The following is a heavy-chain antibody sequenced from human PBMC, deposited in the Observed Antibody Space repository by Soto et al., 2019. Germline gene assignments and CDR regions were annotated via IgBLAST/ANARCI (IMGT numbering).Heavy chain of an antibody. J-gene: IGHJ4*02. D-gene: IGHD3-16*02. CDR1: GFTFSSYA. CDR3: AKEGYDYVWGSYRSYYFDY. Sequence: QVQLVESGGGVVQPGRSLRLSCAASGFTFSSYAMHWVRQAPGKGLEWVAVISYDGSNKYYADSVKGRFTISRDNSKNTLYLQMNSLRAEDTAVYYCAKEGYDYVWGSYRSYYFDYWGQGTLVTVSS. V-gene: IGHV3-30-3*01. CDR2: ISYDGSNK.